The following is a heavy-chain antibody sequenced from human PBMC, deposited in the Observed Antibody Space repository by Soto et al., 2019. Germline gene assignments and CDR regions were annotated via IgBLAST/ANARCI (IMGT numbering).Heavy chain of an antibody. D-gene: IGHD2-2*01. Sequence: SDKVSCRASCYSFTSYGISWGRQAPVQGLEWMGWISAYNGNTNYAQKLQGRVTMTTDTSTSTAYMELRSLRSDDTAVYYCAREGCSSTSCYVLGVNWFDPWGQGTLVTVSS. J-gene: IGHJ5*02. CDR2: ISAYNGNT. CDR3: AREGCSSTSCYVLGVNWFDP. V-gene: IGHV1-18*01. CDR1: CYSFTSYG.